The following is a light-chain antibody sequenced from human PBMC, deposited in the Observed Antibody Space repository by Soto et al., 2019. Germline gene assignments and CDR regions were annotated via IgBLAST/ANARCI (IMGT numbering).Light chain of an antibody. J-gene: IGKJ1*01. CDR1: QSVSSY. CDR2: DAS. Sequence: EIVLTQSPTTLSLSPGKRATLSCRASQSVSSYLAWYQQKPGQAPRLLIYDASNRATGIPARFSGSGSGTDFTLTINRVEPEDFAVYFCQQYAGSPRTFGQGTKVDI. CDR3: QQYAGSPRT. V-gene: IGKV3-11*01.